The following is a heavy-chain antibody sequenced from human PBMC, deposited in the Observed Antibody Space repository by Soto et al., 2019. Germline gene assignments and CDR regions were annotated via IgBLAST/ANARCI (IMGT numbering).Heavy chain of an antibody. D-gene: IGHD3-9*01. CDR1: GYTFTSYD. Sequence: GASVKVSCKASGYTFTSYDINWVRQATGQGLEWMGWMNPNSGNTGYAQKIQGRVTMNRNTSISKAYMELSSLRSEDTAVYYCARRALAGEFVLRYFDWVTPQGWFDPWGQGTLVTVSS. CDR2: MNPNSGNT. V-gene: IGHV1-8*01. CDR3: ARRALAGEFVLRYFDWVTPQGWFDP. J-gene: IGHJ5*02.